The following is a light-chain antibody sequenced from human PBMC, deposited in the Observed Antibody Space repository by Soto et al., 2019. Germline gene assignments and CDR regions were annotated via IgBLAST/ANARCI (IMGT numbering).Light chain of an antibody. CDR3: QRCNDSSWT. CDR1: QSISIW. CDR2: GTS. J-gene: IGKJ1*01. V-gene: IGKV1-5*03. Sequence: DIHMTQSPSTLSASVGDRVTITCRASQSISIWLAWYQQKPDRAPTLLIYGTSSLESGVPSRFSGSGAGTEFTRTISILQADDFATYLCQRCNDSSWTFGQGTKVEIK.